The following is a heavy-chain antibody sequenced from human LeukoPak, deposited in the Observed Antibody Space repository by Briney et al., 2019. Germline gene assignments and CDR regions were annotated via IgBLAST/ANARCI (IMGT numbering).Heavy chain of an antibody. CDR2: ISISSNYI. CDR1: GFTFDDYG. D-gene: IGHD3-3*01. CDR3: ARGSRLGVVERDAFGI. Sequence: GGSLRLSCAASGFTFDDYGMSWVRQAPGKGLEWVSSISISSNYIYYTDSVKGRCTISRDNGKNSLYLQMNSLRAEDTAVYFCARGSRLGVVERDAFGIWGQGTMVTVSS. V-gene: IGHV3-21*01. J-gene: IGHJ3*02.